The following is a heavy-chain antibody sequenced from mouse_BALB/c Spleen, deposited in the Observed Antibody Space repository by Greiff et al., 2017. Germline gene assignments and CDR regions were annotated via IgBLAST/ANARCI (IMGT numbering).Heavy chain of an antibody. V-gene: IGHV5-17*02. Sequence: EVKVEESGGGLVQPGGSRKLSCAASGFTFSSFGMHWVRQAPEKGLEWVAYISSGSSTIYYADTVKGRFTISRDNPKNTLFLQMTSLRSEDTAMYYCARTVYDGYYYAMDYWGQGTSVTVSS. CDR1: GFTFSSFG. J-gene: IGHJ4*01. D-gene: IGHD2-3*01. CDR2: ISSGSSTI. CDR3: ARTVYDGYYYAMDY.